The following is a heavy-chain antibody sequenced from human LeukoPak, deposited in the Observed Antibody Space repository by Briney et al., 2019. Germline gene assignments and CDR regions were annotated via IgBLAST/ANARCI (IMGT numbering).Heavy chain of an antibody. CDR3: AKDSLDIVLMVYAPLGFDAFDI. D-gene: IGHD2-8*01. Sequence: PGGSLRLSCAASGFTFSSYAMHWVRQAPGKGLEWVAFIRYDGSNKYYADSVKGRFTISRDNSKNTLYLQMNSLRAEDTAVYYCAKDSLDIVLMVYAPLGFDAFDIWGQGTMVTVSS. CDR2: IRYDGSNK. J-gene: IGHJ3*02. V-gene: IGHV3-30*02. CDR1: GFTFSSYA.